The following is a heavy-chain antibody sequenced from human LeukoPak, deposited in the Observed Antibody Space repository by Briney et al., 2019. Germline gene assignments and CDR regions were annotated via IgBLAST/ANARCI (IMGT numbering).Heavy chain of an antibody. J-gene: IGHJ6*03. D-gene: IGHD2-21*01. CDR3: ARVLYSPLYYYYYMDV. Sequence: ASVKVSCKASGYTFTSIAVNWVRQAPGQGLEWMGWISAYNGNTNYAQKLQGRVTMTTDTSTSTAYMELRSLRSDDTAVYYCARVLYSPLYYYYYMDVWGKGTTVTVSS. CDR2: ISAYNGNT. CDR1: GYTFTSIA. V-gene: IGHV1-18*01.